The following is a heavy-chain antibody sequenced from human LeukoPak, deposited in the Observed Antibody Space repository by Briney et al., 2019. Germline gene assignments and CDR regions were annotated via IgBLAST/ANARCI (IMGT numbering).Heavy chain of an antibody. Sequence: SVKVSCKASGGTFSSYAISWVRQAPGQGLEWMGRIIPMFGTANYAQKFQGRVTITTDESTSTAYMGLSSLRSEDTAVYYCARDPPSGVWGRGTLVTVSS. J-gene: IGHJ2*01. V-gene: IGHV1-69*05. CDR3: ARDPPSGV. CDR1: GGTFSSYA. D-gene: IGHD1-14*01. CDR2: IIPMFGTA.